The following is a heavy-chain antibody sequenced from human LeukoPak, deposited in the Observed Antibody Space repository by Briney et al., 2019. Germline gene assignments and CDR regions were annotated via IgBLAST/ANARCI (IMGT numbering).Heavy chain of an antibody. V-gene: IGHV4-34*01. CDR1: GGSFSGYY. Sequence: SETLSLTCAVYGGSFSGYYWSWIRQPPGKGLEWIGEFNHSGSTNYNPSLKSRVTISVDTSKNQFSLKLSSVTAADTAVYYCARGRYSSSSDNNWFDPWGQGTLVTVSS. CDR2: FNHSGST. CDR3: ARGRYSSSSDNNWFDP. J-gene: IGHJ5*02. D-gene: IGHD6-6*01.